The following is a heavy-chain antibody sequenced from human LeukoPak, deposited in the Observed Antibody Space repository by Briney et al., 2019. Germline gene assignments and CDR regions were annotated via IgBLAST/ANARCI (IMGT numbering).Heavy chain of an antibody. D-gene: IGHD2-15*01. V-gene: IGHV4-39*01. CDR3: ARYGRLRHCSGGSCYPFDY. CDR1: GGSVSSGSYY. CDR2: VSYSGST. Sequence: SETLSLTCTVSGGSVSSGSYYWGWIRQPPGKGLEWIGSVSYSGSTNHNPSLKSRVSLSVDTSKNQFSLKLSSVTAADTAVYYCARYGRLRHCSGGSCYPFDYWGQGTLVTVSS. J-gene: IGHJ4*02.